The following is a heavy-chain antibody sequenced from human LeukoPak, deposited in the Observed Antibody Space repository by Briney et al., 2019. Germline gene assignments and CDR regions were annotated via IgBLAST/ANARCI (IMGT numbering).Heavy chain of an antibody. CDR2: IIPILGIA. CDR3: ARGIYDSSGYYYPADY. Sequence: ASVKVSCKASGGTFSSYAISWVRQAPGQGLEWMGRIIPILGIANYAQKFQGRVTITADKSTSTAYMELSSLRSEDTAVYYCARGIYDSSGYYYPADYWGQGTLVIVSS. CDR1: GGTFSSYA. V-gene: IGHV1-69*04. D-gene: IGHD3-22*01. J-gene: IGHJ4*02.